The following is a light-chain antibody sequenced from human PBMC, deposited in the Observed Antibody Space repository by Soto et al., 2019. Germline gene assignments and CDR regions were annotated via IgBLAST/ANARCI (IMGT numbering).Light chain of an antibody. CDR1: QGISTW. J-gene: IGKJ4*01. V-gene: IGKV1-12*01. CDR3: QQVSSFPLT. CDR2: GAS. Sequence: DIQMTQSPSSVSASVGDSVTITCRASQGISTWLAWYQKKPGKAPKLLIHGASSLQSGVPSRFSGSGSGTEFTLTISSLQPEDFATYSCQQVSSFPLTFGGGTRVEIK.